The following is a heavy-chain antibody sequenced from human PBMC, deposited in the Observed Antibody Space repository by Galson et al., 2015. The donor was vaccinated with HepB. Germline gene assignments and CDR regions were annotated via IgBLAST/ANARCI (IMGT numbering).Heavy chain of an antibody. CDR3: YAGHYFNS. CDR2: IKQDGSEK. D-gene: IGHD1-14*01. V-gene: IGHV3-7*01. CDR1: GLVISTYW. J-gene: IGHJ4*02. Sequence: SLRLSCARSGLVISTYWMNWVRQAPGKGLEWVANIKQDGSEKYYLDSVKGRFTISRDNAKNTLYLEMHSLRAEDTAVYSCYAGHYFNSWGQGTLVTVSS.